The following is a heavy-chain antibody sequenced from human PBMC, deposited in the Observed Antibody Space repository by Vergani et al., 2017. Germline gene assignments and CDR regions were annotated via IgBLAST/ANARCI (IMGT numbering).Heavy chain of an antibody. V-gene: IGHV5-51*01. CDR3: ARGLGALWFGELAVSYFDY. CDR2: IHPADSDT. J-gene: IGHJ4*02. D-gene: IGHD3-10*01. CDR1: GYSFTNYW. Sequence: EVQLVQSGAEVKKPGESLKISCQISGYSFTNYWIGWVRQMPGKGLEWMGIIHPADSDTRYSPSFQGQVTISVDKSKNQFSLKLSSVTAADTAVYYCARGLGALWFGELAVSYFDYWGQGTLVTVSS.